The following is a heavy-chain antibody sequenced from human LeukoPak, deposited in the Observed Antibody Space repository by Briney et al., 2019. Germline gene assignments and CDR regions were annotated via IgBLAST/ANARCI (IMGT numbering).Heavy chain of an antibody. CDR1: GFTFSSYA. CDR3: ARDGAEYSSSSRAFDI. D-gene: IGHD6-6*01. CDR2: ISYDGSNK. Sequence: GGSLRLSCAASGFTFSSYAMHWVRQAPGKGLEWVAVISYDGSNKYYADSVKGRFTISRDNSKNTLYLQMNSLRAEDTAVYYCARDGAEYSSSSRAFDIWGQGTMVTVSS. J-gene: IGHJ3*02. V-gene: IGHV3-30*04.